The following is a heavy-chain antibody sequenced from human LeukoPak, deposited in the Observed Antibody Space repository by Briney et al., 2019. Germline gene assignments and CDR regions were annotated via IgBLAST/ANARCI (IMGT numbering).Heavy chain of an antibody. CDR3: ARDLIGTSSGHNWFDP. Sequence: GASVKVSCKASGYTFTSYYMHWVRQAPGQGLEWMGIINPSGGSTSYAQKFQGRVTMTRDTSTSTVYMELSSLRSEDTAVYYCARDLIGTSSGHNWFDPWGQGTLVTISS. D-gene: IGHD6-19*01. V-gene: IGHV1-46*01. CDR2: INPSGGST. CDR1: GYTFTSYY. J-gene: IGHJ5*02.